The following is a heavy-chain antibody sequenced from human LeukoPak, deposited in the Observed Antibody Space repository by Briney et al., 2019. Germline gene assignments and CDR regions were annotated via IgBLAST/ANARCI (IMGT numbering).Heavy chain of an antibody. V-gene: IGHV4-34*01. D-gene: IGHD3-10*01. Sequence: GSLRLSCAASGFTFDDYGMSWIRQPPGKGLEWIGEINHSGSTNYNPSLKSRVTISVDTSKNQFSLKLSSVTAADTAVYYCARVNYYGSGSYYNANWFDPWGQGTLVTVSS. J-gene: IGHJ5*02. CDR1: GFTFDDYG. CDR2: INHSGST. CDR3: ARVNYYGSGSYYNANWFDP.